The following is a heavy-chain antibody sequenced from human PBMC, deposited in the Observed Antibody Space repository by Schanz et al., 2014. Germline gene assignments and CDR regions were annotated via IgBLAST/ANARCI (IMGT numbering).Heavy chain of an antibody. CDR1: GGSISRGGHY. D-gene: IGHD1-26*01. CDR2: IYYSGNT. J-gene: IGHJ4*02. V-gene: IGHV4-31*03. CDR3: ARDNRGSYDDFGEYYFDF. Sequence: QVQLQESGPGLVKPSQTLSLTCTVSGGSISRGGHYWTWLRQHPGKGLEWIGYIYYSGNTFYTPSLSGRVTIARDTSKNQFSLRLTSVTAADTAVYYCARDNRGSYDDFGEYYFDFWGQGILVTVSS.